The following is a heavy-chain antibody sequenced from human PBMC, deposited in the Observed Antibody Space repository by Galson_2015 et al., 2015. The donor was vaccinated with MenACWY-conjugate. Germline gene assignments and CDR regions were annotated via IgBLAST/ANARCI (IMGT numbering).Heavy chain of an antibody. D-gene: IGHD1-26*01. V-gene: IGHV5-51*01. J-gene: IGHJ6*02. CDR1: GYRFIHYW. CDR2: IDPVNSNV. Sequence: QSGAEVKKPGESLQISCKGSGYRFIHYWIGWVRQMPGKGLQWMGLIDPVNSNVRYSPSFQGQVTISADESISTAYLQWSSLKASDTAMYYCARHPPGGQGMDVWGRGTTVTVSS. CDR3: ARHPPGGQGMDV.